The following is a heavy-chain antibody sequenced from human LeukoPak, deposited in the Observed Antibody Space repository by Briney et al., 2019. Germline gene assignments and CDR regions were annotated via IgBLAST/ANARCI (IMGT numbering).Heavy chain of an antibody. CDR3: AKNLGSGWYFPFDY. J-gene: IGHJ4*02. D-gene: IGHD6-19*01. V-gene: IGHV3-20*04. CDR2: INWNGGST. Sequence: PGGSLRLSRAASGFIFDDHGMTWVRQAPGKGLEWVSGINWNGGSTGYAGSVKGRFTISRDNAKNSLYLQMNSLSAEDTALYYCAKNLGSGWYFPFDYWGQGTLVTVSS. CDR1: GFIFDDHG.